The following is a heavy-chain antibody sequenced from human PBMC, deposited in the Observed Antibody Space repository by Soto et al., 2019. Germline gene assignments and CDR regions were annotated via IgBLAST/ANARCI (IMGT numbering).Heavy chain of an antibody. CDR1: GFTFSSYA. D-gene: IGHD6-19*01. CDR3: AKMSLAVAGRGAYFDY. V-gene: IGHV3-30-3*02. Sequence: GGSLRLSCAASGFTFSSYAMHWVRQAPGKGLEWVAVISYDGSNKYYADSVKGRFTISRDNSKNTLYLQMNSLRAEDTAVYYCAKMSLAVAGRGAYFDYWGQGTLVTVSS. J-gene: IGHJ4*02. CDR2: ISYDGSNK.